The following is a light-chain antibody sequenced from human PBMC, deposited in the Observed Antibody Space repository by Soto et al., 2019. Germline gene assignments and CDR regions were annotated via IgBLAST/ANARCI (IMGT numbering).Light chain of an antibody. J-gene: IGLJ2*01. V-gene: IGLV1-51*01. CDR3: ATWDSSLSGVI. CDR1: SSNIGDNH. CDR2: DND. Sequence: QSVLTQPPSASAAPRQRVTISCSGSSSNIGDNHVSWYRLVPGKAPKLLIYDNDKRPSGIPDRFSGSRSGTSATLGITGLQTGDEAEYFCATWDSSLSGVIFGGGTKLTVL.